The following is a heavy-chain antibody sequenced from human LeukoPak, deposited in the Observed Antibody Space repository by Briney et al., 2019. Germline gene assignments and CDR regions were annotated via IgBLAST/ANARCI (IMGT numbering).Heavy chain of an antibody. CDR3: ARADIVLMVYATNYFDY. CDR1: GGSISSSSYY. Sequence: SETLSLTCTVSGGSISSSSYYWGWIRQPPGKGLEWIGGIYYSGSTYYNSSLKSRVTISVDTSKKQFSLKLSSVTAADTAVYYCARADIVLMVYATNYFDYWGQGTLVTVSS. CDR2: IYYSGST. D-gene: IGHD2-8*01. J-gene: IGHJ4*02. V-gene: IGHV4-39*01.